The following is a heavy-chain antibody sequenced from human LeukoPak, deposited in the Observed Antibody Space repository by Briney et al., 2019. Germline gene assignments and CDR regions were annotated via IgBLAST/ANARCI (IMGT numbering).Heavy chain of an antibody. V-gene: IGHV4-59*01. CDR2: TYYSGST. CDR1: GGSISSYY. J-gene: IGHJ4*02. Sequence: PSETLSLTSTVSGGSISSYYWSWIRQPPGKGREWIGYTYYSGSTNYNPSLKRRDTISVDTSKNQFSLKLSSVTAADTAVYYCARDNVGGYNFDYWGQGTMVTVSS. D-gene: IGHD5-24*01. CDR3: ARDNVGGYNFDY.